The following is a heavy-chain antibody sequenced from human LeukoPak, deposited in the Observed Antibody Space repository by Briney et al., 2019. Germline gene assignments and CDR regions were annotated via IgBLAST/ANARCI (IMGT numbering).Heavy chain of an antibody. D-gene: IGHD4-23*01. V-gene: IGHV3-23*01. J-gene: IGHJ1*01. Sequence: PGGSLRPSCAASEFTGFTFSGSAMSWVRQAPGKGLEWVSAISGSGAATFYADSVKGRFTISRDNSKNTLYLQMNSLKVEDTALYYCAKFSPYGGNSYWGQGTLVTVSS. CDR2: ISGSGAAT. CDR3: AKFSPYGGNSY. CDR1: EFTGFTFSGSA.